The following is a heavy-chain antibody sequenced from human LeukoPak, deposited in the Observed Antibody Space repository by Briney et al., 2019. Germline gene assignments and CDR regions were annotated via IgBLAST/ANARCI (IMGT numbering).Heavy chain of an antibody. D-gene: IGHD5-18*01. CDR2: IYTSGST. CDR1: GGSISYYY. CDR3: ARGDRATAMAVRYYFDY. V-gene: IGHV4-4*07. Sequence: PSETLSPTCTVSGGSISYYYWSWIRQPAGKGLEWIGRIYTSGSTNYNPSLKSRITMSVDTSKNQFSLKLSSVTAADTAVYYCARGDRATAMAVRYYFDYWGQGTLVTVSS. J-gene: IGHJ4*02.